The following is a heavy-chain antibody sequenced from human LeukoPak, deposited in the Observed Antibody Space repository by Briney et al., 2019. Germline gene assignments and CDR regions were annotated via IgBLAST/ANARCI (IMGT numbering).Heavy chain of an antibody. Sequence: ASVKVSCKASGYTFTGYYMHWVRQAPGQGLEWMGIINPNDGSTSCAQRFQGRVTMTRDTSTSTFYMELSTLRYEDTAVYYCARGSYYYMDVWVTGTTVTISS. V-gene: IGHV1-46*01. CDR3: ARGSYYYMDV. CDR2: INPNDGST. J-gene: IGHJ6*03. CDR1: GYTFTGYY.